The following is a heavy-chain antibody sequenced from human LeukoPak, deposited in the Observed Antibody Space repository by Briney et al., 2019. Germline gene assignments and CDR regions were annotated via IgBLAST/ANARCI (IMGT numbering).Heavy chain of an antibody. Sequence: LSGGSLRLSCVASGFSFGNYAMSWVRQAPGKGVQWVSQISGTGGATWYAGFARDRFTISRDNSKKTLYLQMSGLRVEDTAMYYCVKDPRDTYGTNWFVSWGQGTLLIVSS. CDR1: GFSFGNYA. J-gene: IGHJ5*01. D-gene: IGHD2-21*01. CDR2: ISGTGGAT. V-gene: IGHV3-23*01. CDR3: VKDPRDTYGTNWFVS.